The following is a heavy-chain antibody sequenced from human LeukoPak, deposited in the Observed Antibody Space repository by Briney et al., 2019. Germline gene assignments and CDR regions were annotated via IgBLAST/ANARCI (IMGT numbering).Heavy chain of an antibody. CDR2: MNPNSGNT. Sequence: GASVKVSCKASGYTFTSCDINWVRQATGQGLEWMGWMNPNSGNTGYAQKFQGRVTMTRNTSISTAYMELSSLRSEDTAVYYCARPISGYYYAFDYWGQGTLVTVSS. J-gene: IGHJ4*02. CDR3: ARPISGYYYAFDY. D-gene: IGHD3-22*01. CDR1: GYTFTSCD. V-gene: IGHV1-8*01.